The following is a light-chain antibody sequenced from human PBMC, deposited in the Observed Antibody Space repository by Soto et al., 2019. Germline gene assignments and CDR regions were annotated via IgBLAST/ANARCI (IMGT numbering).Light chain of an antibody. V-gene: IGKV3-15*01. CDR2: GAS. J-gene: IGKJ1*01. Sequence: EIVMTHSPATLSVSPCERATLSFRASQSISSSLAWYQQKPGQAPRLLIHGASTRATSNPGRFSGSGSGAEFTLTISSLQSEDFALYYCQQYYDWPPTFGQGTKVDIK. CDR1: QSISSS. CDR3: QQYYDWPPT.